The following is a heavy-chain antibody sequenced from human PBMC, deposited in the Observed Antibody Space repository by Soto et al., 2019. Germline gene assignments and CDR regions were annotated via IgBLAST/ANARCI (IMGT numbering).Heavy chain of an antibody. V-gene: IGHV1-69*08. Sequence: QVHLVQSGAEVKKPGSSVKVSCKASGGTFSSYTISWVRQAPGQGLEWMGRIIPILGIANYAQKFQGRVTITADKSTSTAYMELSSLRPEDTAVYDCARDPSAGDSAGYWGQGTLVTVSS. CDR1: GGTFSSYT. CDR3: ARDPSAGDSAGY. CDR2: IIPILGIA. D-gene: IGHD2-21*01. J-gene: IGHJ4*02.